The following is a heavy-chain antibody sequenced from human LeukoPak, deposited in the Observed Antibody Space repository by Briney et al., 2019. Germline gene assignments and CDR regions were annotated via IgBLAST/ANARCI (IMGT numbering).Heavy chain of an antibody. D-gene: IGHD2-21*01. CDR1: GFTFSSYA. J-gene: IGHJ6*02. Sequence: GGSLRLSCEASGFTFSSYAMSWVRQAPGKGLEWVSAISGSGGSTYYADSVKGRFTISRDNSKNTLYLQMNSLRAEDTAVYYCAKGGIPYYYYGMDVWGQGTTVTVSS. CDR2: ISGSGGST. CDR3: AKGGIPYYYYGMDV. V-gene: IGHV3-23*01.